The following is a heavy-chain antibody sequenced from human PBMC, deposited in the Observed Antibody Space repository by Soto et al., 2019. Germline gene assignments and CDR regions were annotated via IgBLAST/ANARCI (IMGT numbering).Heavy chain of an antibody. Sequence: GGSLRLSCAASGFTFSSYWMHWVRQAPGKGLVWVSRTNTDGTITSYADSVKGRFTISRDNAKNSLYLQMNSLRAEDTAVYYCARDLLVVVPASPPWGQGTLVTVSS. J-gene: IGHJ5*01. CDR2: TNTDGTIT. V-gene: IGHV3-74*01. D-gene: IGHD2-15*01. CDR1: GFTFSSYW. CDR3: ARDLLVVVPASPP.